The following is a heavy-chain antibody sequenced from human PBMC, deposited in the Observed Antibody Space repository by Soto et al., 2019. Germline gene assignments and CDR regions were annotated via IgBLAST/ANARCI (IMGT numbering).Heavy chain of an antibody. V-gene: IGHV4-34*01. CDR2: INHRGST. CDR3: ARGSRVKIPAASGRDYYYHGLDV. J-gene: IGHJ6*02. Sequence: PSETLSLTCAVYGGSLSGYYWSWIRQPPGKGLEWIGEINHRGSTNYNPSLKRRVTISVDTSKNQFSLKLNSVTAADTAVYYCARGSRVKIPAASGRDYYYHGLDVWGQGTAVTVSS. CDR1: GGSLSGYY. D-gene: IGHD6-25*01.